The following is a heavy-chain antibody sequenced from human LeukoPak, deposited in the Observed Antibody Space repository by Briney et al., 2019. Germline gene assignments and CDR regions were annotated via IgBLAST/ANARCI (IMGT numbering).Heavy chain of an antibody. D-gene: IGHD6-19*01. Sequence: KPSETLSLTCAVYGGSFSGYYLSWIRQPPGKGLEWIGEINHSGSTNYNPSLKSRVTISVDTSKNQFSLKLSSVTAADTAVYYCARMSLAVAGTSPVDAFDIWGQGTMGTVSS. CDR1: GGSFSGYY. CDR3: ARMSLAVAGTSPVDAFDI. J-gene: IGHJ3*02. CDR2: INHSGST. V-gene: IGHV4-34*01.